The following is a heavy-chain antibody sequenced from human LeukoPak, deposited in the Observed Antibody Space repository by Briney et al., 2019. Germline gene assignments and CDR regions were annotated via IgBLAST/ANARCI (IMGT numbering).Heavy chain of an antibody. CDR2: ISYDGSNK. CDR3: SKDSGPYYYGSGSDY. V-gene: IGHV3-30*18. Sequence: GGSLRLSCAASGFTFSSYGLHWVRQAPGKGLEWVAVISYDGSNKYYADSVKGRFTISRDNSKNTLYLQMNSLGAEDTAVYYCSKDSGPYYYGSGSDYWGQVTLVTVSS. D-gene: IGHD3-10*01. CDR1: GFTFSSYG. J-gene: IGHJ4*02.